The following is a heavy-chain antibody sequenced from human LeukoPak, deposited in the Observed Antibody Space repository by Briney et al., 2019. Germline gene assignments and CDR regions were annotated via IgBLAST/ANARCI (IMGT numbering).Heavy chain of an antibody. CDR3: ARLLPLQGGDV. CDR1: GASFTGYY. J-gene: IGHJ6*02. V-gene: IGHV4-34*01. D-gene: IGHD2-15*01. Sequence: PSETLSLTCAVYGASFTGYYWSWFRKPPPKGQEWIGEINQSGGTNYNPSLKSRVTISLDTSNNQFSLRLSSVTAADTAGYYCARLLPLQGGDVWGQGTTVTVCS. CDR2: INQSGGT.